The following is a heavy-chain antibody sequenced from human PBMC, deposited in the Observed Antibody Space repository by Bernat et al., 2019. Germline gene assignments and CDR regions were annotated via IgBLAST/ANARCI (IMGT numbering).Heavy chain of an antibody. CDR2: IWYDGSNK. J-gene: IGHJ4*02. Sequence: QVQLVESGGGVVQPGRSLRLSCAASGFTFSSYGMHWVRQAPGKGLEWVAVIWYDGSNKYYADSVKGRFTISRDNSKNTLYLQMNSLRAEDTAVYYCARDQAIGSYYGDSPGFFDYWGQGTLVTVSS. D-gene: IGHD4-17*01. V-gene: IGHV3-33*01. CDR3: ARDQAIGSYYGDSPGFFDY. CDR1: GFTFSSYG.